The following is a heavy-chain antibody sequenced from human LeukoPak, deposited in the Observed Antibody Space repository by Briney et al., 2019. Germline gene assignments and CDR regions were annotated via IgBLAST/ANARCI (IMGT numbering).Heavy chain of an antibody. CDR1: LGSLSRYY. D-gene: IGHD6-13*01. CDR3: ARNIAGYPWMDV. J-gene: IGHJ6*02. CDR2: IYYSGST. Sequence: SEALSLTRIVSLGSLSRYYRSSLRQPPGKGLEWIGYIYYSGSTNYNPSLKSRVTISVDTSKNQFSLNVSSVTAADTAVYYCARNIAGYPWMDVWGQGTTVTVSS. V-gene: IGHV4-59*01.